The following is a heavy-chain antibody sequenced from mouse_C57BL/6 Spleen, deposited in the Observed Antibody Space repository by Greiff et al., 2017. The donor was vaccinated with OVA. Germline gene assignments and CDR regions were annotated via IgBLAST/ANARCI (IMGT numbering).Heavy chain of an antibody. CDR1: GYSITSGYY. CDR2: ISYDGSN. CDR3: ARITTGYAMDY. J-gene: IGHJ4*01. Sequence: EVKLQESGPGLVKPSQSLSLTCSVTGYSITSGYYWNWIRQFPGNKLEWMGYISYDGSNNYNPSLKNRISITRDTSKNQFFLKLNSVTTEDTATYYCARITTGYAMDYWGQGTSVTVSS. V-gene: IGHV3-6*01. D-gene: IGHD1-1*01.